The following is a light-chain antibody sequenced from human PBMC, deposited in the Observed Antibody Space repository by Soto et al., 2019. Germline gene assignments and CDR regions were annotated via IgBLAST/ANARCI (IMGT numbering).Light chain of an antibody. Sequence: EVVLTQSPGTLSLSPGGRATLSCRASQSVRNTYFAWYQQKLGQAPRLLLYGASSRATGIPDRFSGSGSGTDFILTVSRLEPEDFAVYCCQQYGSSPHTFGQGTKLEIK. J-gene: IGKJ2*01. CDR2: GAS. CDR3: QQYGSSPHT. V-gene: IGKV3-20*01. CDR1: QSVRNTY.